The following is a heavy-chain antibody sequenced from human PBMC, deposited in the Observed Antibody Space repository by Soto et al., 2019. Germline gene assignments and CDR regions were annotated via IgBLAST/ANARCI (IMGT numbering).Heavy chain of an antibody. J-gene: IGHJ6*02. CDR3: ARAPISSSFYYYYYGMDV. CDR1: GFTFSSYS. D-gene: IGHD6-13*01. Sequence: GGSLRLSCAASGFTFSSYSMNWVRQAPGKGLEWVSSISSSSSYIYYADSVKGRFTISRDNAKNSLYLQMNSLRAEDTAVYYCARAPISSSFYYYYYGMDVWGQGTTVTVSS. V-gene: IGHV3-21*01. CDR2: ISSSSSYI.